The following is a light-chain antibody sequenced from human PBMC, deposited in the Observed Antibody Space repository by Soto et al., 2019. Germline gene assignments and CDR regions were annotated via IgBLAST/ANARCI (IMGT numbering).Light chain of an antibody. CDR1: QSISSW. CDR2: KAS. V-gene: IGKV1-5*03. J-gene: IGKJ1*01. CDR3: QQYNSYWWT. Sequence: DIQMTQSPSTLSASVGDRVTITCRASQSISSWLAWYQQKPGKAPKLLIYKASSLESGVPSRFSGGGSGTEFTLTISSLQPYDFATYYCQQYNSYWWTFGQGPKVEIK.